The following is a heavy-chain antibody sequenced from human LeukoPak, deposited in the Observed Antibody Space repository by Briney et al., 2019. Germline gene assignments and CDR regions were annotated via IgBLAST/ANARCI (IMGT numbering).Heavy chain of an antibody. CDR2: IYSGGST. CDR3: ARDLGGGYGNFVY. Sequence: GGSLRPSCAASGFTLSSICISWVRQAPGKGLEWVSVIYSGGSTNYADSVKGRFTISRDNSKNTLYLQMNSLRAEDTAVYYCARDLGGGYGNFVYWGQGTLATVSS. D-gene: IGHD5-18*01. J-gene: IGHJ4*02. CDR1: GFTLSSIC. V-gene: IGHV3-53*01.